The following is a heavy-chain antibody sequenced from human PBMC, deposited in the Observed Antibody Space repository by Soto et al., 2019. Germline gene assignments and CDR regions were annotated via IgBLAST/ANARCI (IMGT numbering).Heavy chain of an antibody. CDR2: IYSDGTT. V-gene: IGHV4-4*07. CDR1: GGSISGYY. D-gene: IGHD2-2*01. J-gene: IGHJ6*02. CDR3: SRVGCSNSKCYTRGMDV. Sequence: SETLSLTCTVPGGSISGYYWSWVRQPAGKGLEWVGRIYSDGTTNYSPSLKSRVTMSLDTSKDQFSLHLNSVTAADTAVYYCSRVGCSNSKCYTRGMDVWGQGTTVTVSS.